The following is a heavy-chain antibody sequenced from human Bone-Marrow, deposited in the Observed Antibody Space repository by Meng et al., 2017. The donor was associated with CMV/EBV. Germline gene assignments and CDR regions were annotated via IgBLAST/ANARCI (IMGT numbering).Heavy chain of an antibody. J-gene: IGHJ6*02. CDR3: ARDRWGDVVVVPAAPRGYGMDV. CDR2: INPSGGST. CDR1: GYTFTSYY. V-gene: IGHV1-46*01. Sequence: ASVKVSCKASGYTFTSYYMHWVRQAPGQGLEWMGIINPSGGSTSYAQKFQGRVTMTRDTSTSTVYMDLTSLRSEDTAVYYCARDRWGDVVVVPAAPRGYGMDVWGQGTTVTVSS. D-gene: IGHD2-2*01.